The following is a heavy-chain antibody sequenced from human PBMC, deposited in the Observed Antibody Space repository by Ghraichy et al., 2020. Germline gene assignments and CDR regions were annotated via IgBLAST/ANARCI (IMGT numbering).Heavy chain of an antibody. V-gene: IGHV1-69*13. D-gene: IGHD3-10*01. Sequence: SVKVSCKTSGGTFSSYAISWVRQAPGQGLEWMGGIIPIFGTSNYAQNFQGRVTITADESTSTAYVELSSLRSEDTAVYYCARGGVYGSGSYDYWGRGTLVTVSS. CDR2: IIPIFGTS. CDR3: ARGGVYGSGSYDY. CDR1: GGTFSSYA. J-gene: IGHJ4*02.